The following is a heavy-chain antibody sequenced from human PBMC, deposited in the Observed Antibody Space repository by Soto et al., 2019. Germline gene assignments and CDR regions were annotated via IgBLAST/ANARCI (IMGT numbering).Heavy chain of an antibody. CDR1: GGSISSSSYY. V-gene: IGHV4-39*01. CDR2: IYYSGST. J-gene: IGHJ5*02. CDR3: ARHFVAPDPFDT. D-gene: IGHD2-15*01. Sequence: PSETLSLTCTVSGGSISSSSYYWGWIRQPPGKGLEWIGSIYYSGSTYYNPSLKSRVTISVDTSKNQFSLKMRSVTAADTAVYYCARHFVAPDPFDTWGQATLVTVYS.